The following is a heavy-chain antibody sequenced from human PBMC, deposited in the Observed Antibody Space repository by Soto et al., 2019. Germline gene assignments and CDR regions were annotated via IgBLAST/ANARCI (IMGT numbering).Heavy chain of an antibody. Sequence: QLQLQESGPGLVKPSETLSLTCTVSGGSISSSSYYWGWIRQPPGKGLEWIGSIYYSGSTYYNPSLKSRVTISLDTSKNQFALKLSSVTAADTAVYYCARHPLGGITIFGVVISSGGMDVWGQGTTVTVSS. V-gene: IGHV4-39*01. CDR1: GGSISSSSYY. CDR2: IYYSGST. D-gene: IGHD3-3*01. CDR3: ARHPLGGITIFGVVISSGGMDV. J-gene: IGHJ6*02.